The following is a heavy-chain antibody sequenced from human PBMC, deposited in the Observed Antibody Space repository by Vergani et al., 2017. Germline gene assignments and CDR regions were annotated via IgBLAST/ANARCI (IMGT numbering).Heavy chain of an antibody. CDR3: ARRGKAYGDYFDY. J-gene: IGHJ4*02. V-gene: IGHV4-30-4*01. Sequence: QAQLQESGPGLVKPSQTLSLTCTVSGGSISSGDYYWSWIRQPPGKGLEWIGYIYYSGSTYYNPSLKSRVTISVDTSKNQFSLKLSSVTAADTAVYYCARRGKAYGDYFDYWGQGTLVTVSS. CDR2: IYYSGST. D-gene: IGHD4-17*01. CDR1: GGSISSGDYY.